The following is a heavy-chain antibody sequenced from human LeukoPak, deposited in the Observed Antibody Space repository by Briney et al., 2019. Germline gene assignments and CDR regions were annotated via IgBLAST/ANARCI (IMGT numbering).Heavy chain of an antibody. V-gene: IGHV1-24*01. D-gene: IGHD2-2*01. CDR1: GDTLTALS. Sequence: GAAVKVSCMVSGDTLTALSVHWVRQAPGKGLEWMGGFHPEDGETIYAQKFQGRVTMTEDTSTDTAYMELSSLRSDDTAVYYCTTGKIYCSTTSCSDDYWGQGTLVTVSS. CDR3: TTGKIYCSTTSCSDDY. CDR2: FHPEDGET. J-gene: IGHJ4*02.